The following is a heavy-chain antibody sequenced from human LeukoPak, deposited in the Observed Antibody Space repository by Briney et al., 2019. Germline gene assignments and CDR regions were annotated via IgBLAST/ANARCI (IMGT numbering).Heavy chain of an antibody. D-gene: IGHD4-17*01. J-gene: IGHJ1*01. Sequence: TGGSLRLSCVASGFSFSDYYMSWIRQAPGKGLEWVSYIGSTIYYADSVKGRFTISRDNAKNSLYLQMNSLRAEDTAVYYCAKQFTGTTYFQHWGQGTLVTVSS. V-gene: IGHV3-11*01. CDR3: AKQFTGTTYFQH. CDR1: GFSFSDYY. CDR2: IGSTI.